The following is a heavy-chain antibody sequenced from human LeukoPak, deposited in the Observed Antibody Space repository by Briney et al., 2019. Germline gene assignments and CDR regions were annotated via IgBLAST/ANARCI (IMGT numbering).Heavy chain of an antibody. J-gene: IGHJ4*02. Sequence: PGGSLRLSCVVSGLSFSDSYMTWIRQTPGMGLESLAYISGSGHDIYYADSVKGRFTISRDNSKNTLYLQMNSLRAEDTAVYYCAKATIVVVPAAPSGFDYWGQGTLVTVSS. D-gene: IGHD2-2*01. CDR1: GLSFSDSY. CDR2: ISGSGHDI. V-gene: IGHV3-11*01. CDR3: AKATIVVVPAAPSGFDY.